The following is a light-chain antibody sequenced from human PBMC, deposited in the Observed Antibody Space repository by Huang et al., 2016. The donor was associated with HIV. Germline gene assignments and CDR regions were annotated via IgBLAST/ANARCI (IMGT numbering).Light chain of an antibody. Sequence: DIQMTQSPSSLSASVGDSVTITCRASQSISTFLNWYQQRPGTAPKLLIHAASRLQSGVPSRFSGTGSGTHFTLTISSLQPEDFATYYCQQSSSAPLTFGGGTKVEIK. CDR1: QSISTF. CDR3: QQSSSAPLT. V-gene: IGKV1-39*01. CDR2: AAS. J-gene: IGKJ4*01.